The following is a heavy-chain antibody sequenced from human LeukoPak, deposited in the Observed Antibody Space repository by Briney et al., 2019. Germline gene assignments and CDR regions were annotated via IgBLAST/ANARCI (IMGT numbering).Heavy chain of an antibody. Sequence: ASVKVSCKASGYTFTGYYMHWVRQAPGQGLEWMGWINPNSGGTNYAQKFQGRVTMTRDTSISTAYMELSRLRSDDTAVYYCARSMITFGGSSLDAFDIWGQGTMVTVSS. J-gene: IGHJ3*02. CDR3: ARSMITFGGSSLDAFDI. CDR1: GYTFTGYY. D-gene: IGHD3-16*01. CDR2: INPNSGGT. V-gene: IGHV1-2*02.